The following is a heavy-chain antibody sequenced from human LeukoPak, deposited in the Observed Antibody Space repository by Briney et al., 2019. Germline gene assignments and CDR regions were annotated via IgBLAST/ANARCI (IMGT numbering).Heavy chain of an antibody. CDR1: GGSFSGYY. V-gene: IGHV4-34*01. Sequence: SETLSLTCAVYGGSFSGYYWSWIRQPPGKGLEWIGEINHSGSTNYNPSLKSRVTISVDTSKNQFSLKLNSVTAADTAVYYCARVGGENSGYRYYFDFWGQGTLVTVSS. D-gene: IGHD5-18*01. J-gene: IGHJ4*02. CDR2: INHSGST. CDR3: ARVGGENSGYRYYFDF.